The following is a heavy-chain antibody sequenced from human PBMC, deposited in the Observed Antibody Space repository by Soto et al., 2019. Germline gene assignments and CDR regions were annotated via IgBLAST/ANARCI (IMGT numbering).Heavy chain of an antibody. D-gene: IGHD3-22*01. CDR3: AALDRYQPPPPTV. CDR2: ISSSSSYT. CDR1: GFTFSDYY. V-gene: IGHV3-11*06. Sequence: GGSLRLSCAASGFTFSDYYMSWIRQAPGKGLEWVSYISSSSSYTNYADSVKGRFTISRDNAKNSLYLQMNSLRAEDTAVYYCAALDRYQPPPPTVWGQGTTVTVSS. J-gene: IGHJ6*02.